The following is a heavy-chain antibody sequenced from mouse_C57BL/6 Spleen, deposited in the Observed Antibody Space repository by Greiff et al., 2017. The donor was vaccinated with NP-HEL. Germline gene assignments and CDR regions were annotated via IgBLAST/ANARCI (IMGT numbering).Heavy chain of an antibody. V-gene: IGHV1-50*01. J-gene: IGHJ3*01. CDR2: IDPSDSYT. CDR1: GYTFTSYW. CDR3: ASGTVFAY. Sequence: VKLQQPGAELVKPGASVKLSCKASGYTFTSYWMQWVKQRPGQGLEWIGEIDPSDSYTNYNQKFKGKATLTVDTSSSTAYMQLSSLTSEDSAVYYCASGTVFAYWGQGTLVTVSA. D-gene: IGHD4-1*01.